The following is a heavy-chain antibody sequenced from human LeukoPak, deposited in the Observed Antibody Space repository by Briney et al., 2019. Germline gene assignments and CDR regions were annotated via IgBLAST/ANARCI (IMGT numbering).Heavy chain of an antibody. CDR2: ITSDSASI. Sequence: GGSLRLSCSASGFTFSVYSMNWVRQAPGKGLEWVSSITSDSASINYADSVKGRFTISRDNAKNSLYLQMHSLRAEDTAVYYCASRAGTIPWGQGTLVTVSS. CDR1: GFTFSVYS. J-gene: IGHJ5*02. V-gene: IGHV3-21*01. CDR3: ASRAGTIP. D-gene: IGHD6-13*01.